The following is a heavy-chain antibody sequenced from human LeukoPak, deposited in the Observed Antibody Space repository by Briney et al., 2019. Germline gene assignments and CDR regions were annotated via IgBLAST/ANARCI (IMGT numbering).Heavy chain of an antibody. D-gene: IGHD1-1*01. CDR3: AKEGTVNYWYFDL. CDR1: GFTFRSYA. CDR2: ISGSGGST. Sequence: GGSLRLSCAVFGFTFRSYAMTWVRQAPGKGLEWVSTISGSGGSTYYADSVKGRFTISRNNSKNTLYLQVNSLRAEDTAVYYCAKEGTVNYWYFDLWGRGTLVTVSS. V-gene: IGHV3-23*01. J-gene: IGHJ2*01.